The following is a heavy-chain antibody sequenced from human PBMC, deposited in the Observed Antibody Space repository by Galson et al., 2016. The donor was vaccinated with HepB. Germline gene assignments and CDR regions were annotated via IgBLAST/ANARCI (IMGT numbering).Heavy chain of an antibody. D-gene: IGHD5-12*01. CDR2: IYYSGTT. CDR3: AKHHGDPTQYIVAAVSAWFDP. Sequence: ETLSLTCTVSGGSISSRSYYWGWVRQPPGKGLEWIGTIYYSGTTYYNPSLKSRVTISVDTSKNQLSLRLSSLTAADPAVYYCAKHHGDPTQYIVAAVSAWFDPWGQGTLVTVSS. CDR1: GGSISSRSYY. J-gene: IGHJ5*02. V-gene: IGHV4-39*01.